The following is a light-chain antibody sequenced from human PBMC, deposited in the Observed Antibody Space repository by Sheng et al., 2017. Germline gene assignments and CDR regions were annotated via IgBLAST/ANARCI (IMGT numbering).Light chain of an antibody. CDR2: DVA. V-gene: IGKV1-33*01. Sequence: DIQMTQSPSSLSASVGDRVTITCQASHDISKYLNWYQQKAGKAPKLLIYDVANLEIGVPSRFSGSGSGTDFTFTISSLQPEDIATYYCQQYDNLPGFGPGTKVDIK. CDR1: HDISKY. J-gene: IGKJ3*01. CDR3: QQYDNLPG.